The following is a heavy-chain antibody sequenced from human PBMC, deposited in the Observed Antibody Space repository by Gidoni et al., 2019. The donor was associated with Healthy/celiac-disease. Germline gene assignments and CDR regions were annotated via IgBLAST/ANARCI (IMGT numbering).Heavy chain of an antibody. D-gene: IGHD6-13*01. CDR3: ARTPHAGWQQPYYFDY. V-gene: IGHV2-26*01. Sequence: QVTSKESGPVLVKPTETLTRTCTVQGFSLSNARMGVSWIRQPPGKALEWLAHIFSNDEKSYSTSLKSRLTISKNTSKRQVVLTMTNMDPVDTATYYCARTPHAGWQQPYYFDYWGQGTLVTVSS. J-gene: IGHJ4*02. CDR2: IFSNDEK. CDR1: GFSLSNARMG.